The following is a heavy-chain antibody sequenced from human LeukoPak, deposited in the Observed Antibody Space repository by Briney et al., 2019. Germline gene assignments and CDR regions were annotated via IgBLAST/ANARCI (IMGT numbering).Heavy chain of an antibody. D-gene: IGHD6-19*01. Sequence: PSETLSLTCTVSGGFVSSGTYYWSWIRQPPGKGLECIGNIYYSGSTNYNPSLKSRVTISVDTSKNQFSLKLSSVTAADTAVYYCARGYGSGWYFDYWGQGTLVTASS. CDR3: ARGYGSGWYFDY. V-gene: IGHV4-61*01. CDR1: GGFVSSGTYY. CDR2: IYYSGST. J-gene: IGHJ4*02.